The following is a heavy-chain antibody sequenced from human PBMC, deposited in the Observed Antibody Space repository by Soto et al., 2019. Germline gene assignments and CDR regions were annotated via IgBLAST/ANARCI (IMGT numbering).Heavy chain of an antibody. Sequence: QVQLVESGGGVVQPGRSLRLSCAASGFTFSSYAMHWVRQAPGKGLEWVAVISYDGSNKYYEDSVKGRFTISRDNSKNTLYLQMNSLRAEDTAVYYCARGGGYDPISYGMDVWGQGTTVTVSS. CDR3: ARGGGYDPISYGMDV. J-gene: IGHJ6*02. CDR1: GFTFSSYA. V-gene: IGHV3-30-3*01. CDR2: ISYDGSNK. D-gene: IGHD5-12*01.